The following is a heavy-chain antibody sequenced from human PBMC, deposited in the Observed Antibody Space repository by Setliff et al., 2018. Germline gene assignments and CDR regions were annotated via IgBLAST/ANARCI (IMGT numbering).Heavy chain of an antibody. J-gene: IGHJ5*01. Sequence: SETLSLTCTVSGGSISSSYWSWIRQPPGKGLEWIGYIYSSGSTNYNPSFESRVSISVDKSNNQFSLKMTSVTAADTAMYYCVRDRYGRNSDGSGVYNWFDSWGQGILVTSPQ. D-gene: IGHD2-15*01. V-gene: IGHV4-4*08. CDR3: VRDRYGRNSDGSGVYNWFDS. CDR2: IYSSGST. CDR1: GGSISSSY.